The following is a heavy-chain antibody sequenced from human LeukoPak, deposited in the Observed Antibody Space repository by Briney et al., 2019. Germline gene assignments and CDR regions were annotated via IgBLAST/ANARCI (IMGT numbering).Heavy chain of an antibody. Sequence: PSETLSLTCAVYGGSFTKHQWSWIRQPPGKGLEWIGAINDGGSTNYNPSLKSRVTISVDKSKNQFSLKLSSVTAADTAVYYCARREQQLTPFDYWGQGTLVTVSS. CDR1: GGSFTKHQ. CDR2: INDGGST. CDR3: ARREQQLTPFDY. V-gene: IGHV4-34*01. D-gene: IGHD6-13*01. J-gene: IGHJ4*02.